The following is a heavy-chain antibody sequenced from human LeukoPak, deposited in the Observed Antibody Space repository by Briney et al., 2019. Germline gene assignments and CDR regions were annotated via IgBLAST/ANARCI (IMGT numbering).Heavy chain of an antibody. CDR2: ISGSGGST. J-gene: IGHJ4*02. CDR3: AKDVRISSSGQLDY. D-gene: IGHD3-22*01. Sequence: GGSLRLSCAASGFTFSSYAMSWVRQAPGKGLEWVSAISGSGGSTYYADSVKGRFTISRDNSKNTLYLQMNSLRAEDTAVYYCAKDVRISSSGQLDYWGQGTLVTVSS. CDR1: GFTFSSYA. V-gene: IGHV3-23*01.